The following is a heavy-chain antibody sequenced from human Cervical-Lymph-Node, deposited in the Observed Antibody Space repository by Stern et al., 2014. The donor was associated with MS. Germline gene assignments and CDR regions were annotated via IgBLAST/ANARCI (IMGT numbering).Heavy chain of an antibody. J-gene: IGHJ4*02. CDR1: GGTFSNLV. Sequence: VQLVESGAEVKKPGSSVTVSCKASGGTFSNLVISWVRQAPGQGLEWMGGTIPIFGKAIYAQKFRGRITITADESTRPVSLELSSLTSEDTAVYYCARGVYNTSSYNYWGQGTLVTVSA. V-gene: IGHV1-69*01. D-gene: IGHD6-6*01. CDR3: ARGVYNTSSYNY. CDR2: TIPIFGKA.